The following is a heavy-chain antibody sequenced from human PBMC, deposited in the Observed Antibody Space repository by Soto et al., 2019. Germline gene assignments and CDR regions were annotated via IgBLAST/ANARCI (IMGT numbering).Heavy chain of an antibody. D-gene: IGHD3-16*01. CDR1: GFTFSSYG. CDR3: AKDRPKYYDYVWGSYSPAEMEVGGMDV. Sequence: PWGSLRLSCAASGFTFSSYGMHWVRQAPGKGLEWVAVISYDGSNKYYADSVKGRFTISRDNSKNTLYLQMNSLRAEDTAVYYCAKDRPKYYDYVWGSYSPAEMEVGGMDVWGQGTTVTVSS. V-gene: IGHV3-30*18. CDR2: ISYDGSNK. J-gene: IGHJ6*02.